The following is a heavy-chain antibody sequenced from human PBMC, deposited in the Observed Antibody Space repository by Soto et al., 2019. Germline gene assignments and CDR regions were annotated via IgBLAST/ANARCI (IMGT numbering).Heavy chain of an antibody. CDR1: GGSISSSSYY. J-gene: IGHJ4*02. V-gene: IGHV4-39*01. CDR3: AREGGGLRHDFWSGYYTDY. D-gene: IGHD3-3*01. CDR2: IYYSGST. Sequence: SETLSLTCTVSGGSISSSSYYWGWIRQPPGKGLEWIGSIYYSGSTYYNPSLKSRVTISVDTSKNQFSLKLSSVTAADTAVYYCAREGGGLRHDFWSGYYTDYWGQGTLVTVSS.